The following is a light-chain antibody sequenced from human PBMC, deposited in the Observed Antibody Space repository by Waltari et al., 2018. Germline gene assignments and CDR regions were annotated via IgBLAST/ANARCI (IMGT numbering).Light chain of an antibody. J-gene: IGKJ1*01. V-gene: IGKV1-39*01. Sequence: DIQMTQSPSSLSASVGDRVTITCRASQSISSFLHWYQHKSGEAPKLLMYAASSLQSGVPSRFSGSGSGTDFTLTIGSLQPEDFATYYCQQSYSFPRTFGQGTKVEIK. CDR1: QSISSF. CDR2: AAS. CDR3: QQSYSFPRT.